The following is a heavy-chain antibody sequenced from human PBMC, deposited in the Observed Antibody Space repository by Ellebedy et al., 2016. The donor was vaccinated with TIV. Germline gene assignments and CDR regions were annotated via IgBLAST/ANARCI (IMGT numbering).Heavy chain of an antibody. CDR1: GYSFTSYW. D-gene: IGHD2/OR15-2a*01. CDR3: ARVVSVSTHNFDY. J-gene: IGHJ4*02. CDR2: IYPGDSNA. V-gene: IGHV5-51*01. Sequence: GESLKISCKASGYSFTSYWIGWVRQMPGKGLEWMGGIYPGDSNAKYSPSFQGHVTISGDKSIRTAYMPWSSLKASDTAMYYCARVVSVSTHNFDYWGQGTLVTVSS.